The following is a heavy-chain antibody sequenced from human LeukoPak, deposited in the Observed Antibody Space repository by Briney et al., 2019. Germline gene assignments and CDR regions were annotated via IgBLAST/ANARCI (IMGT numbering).Heavy chain of an antibody. CDR3: ARGSPHRDYYDSSGYYDKSKAFDY. Sequence: RASQTLSLTCTVSGGSISSGGYSWSWIRQHPGKGLEWIGYIYYSGSTYYNPSLKSRVTISVDTSKNQFSLKLSSVTAADTAVYYCARGSPHRDYYDSSGYYDKSKAFDYWGQGTLVTVSS. CDR1: GGSISSGGYS. D-gene: IGHD3-22*01. J-gene: IGHJ4*02. V-gene: IGHV4-31*03. CDR2: IYYSGST.